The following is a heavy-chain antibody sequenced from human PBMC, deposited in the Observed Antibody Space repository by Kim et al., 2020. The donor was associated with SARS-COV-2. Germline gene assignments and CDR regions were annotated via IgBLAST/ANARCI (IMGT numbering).Heavy chain of an antibody. J-gene: IGHJ4*02. CDR2: IYYSGGT. CDR3: ARGGDNPEWIDY. D-gene: IGHD3-3*01. CDR1: GGSISRAGYY. Sequence: SETLSLTCTVSGGSISRAGYYWSWIRQHPGKGLEWIGYIYYSGGTYYNPSLKSRITMSVDTSKNQFSLKLSSVTAADTAVYYCARGGDNPEWIDYWGQGTLVTVSS. V-gene: IGHV4-31*03.